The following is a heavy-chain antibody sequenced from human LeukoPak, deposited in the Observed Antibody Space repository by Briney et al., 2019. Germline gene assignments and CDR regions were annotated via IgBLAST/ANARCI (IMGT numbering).Heavy chain of an antibody. CDR1: GFTFSSYG. V-gene: IGHV3-23*01. CDR3: AKDFNPRYSSGWFFDY. Sequence: GGTLRLSCAASGFTFSSYGMSWVRQAPGKGLEWVSAISGSGGSTYYADSVKGRFTISRDNSKNTLYLQMNSLRAEDTAVYYCAKDFNPRYSSGWFFDYWGQGTLVTVSS. J-gene: IGHJ4*02. D-gene: IGHD6-19*01. CDR2: ISGSGGST.